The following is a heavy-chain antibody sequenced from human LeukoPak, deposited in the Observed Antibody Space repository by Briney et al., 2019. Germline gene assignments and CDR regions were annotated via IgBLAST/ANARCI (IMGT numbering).Heavy chain of an antibody. CDR3: ARAGPNDHRFDY. J-gene: IGHJ4*02. Sequence: GGSLRLSCAASEFMLTNYAMHWVRQAPGKGLEWVAVISYHGTSKYYADSVKGRFTISRDISRNTLYLQMDSLRAEDTAVYYCARAGPNDHRFDYWGQGTLVTVCS. V-gene: IGHV3-30-3*01. D-gene: IGHD1-1*01. CDR1: EFMLTNYA. CDR2: ISYHGTSK.